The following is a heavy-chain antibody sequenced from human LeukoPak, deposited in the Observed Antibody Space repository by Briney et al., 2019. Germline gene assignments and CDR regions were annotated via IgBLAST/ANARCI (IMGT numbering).Heavy chain of an antibody. CDR1: GASFSSSTYY. CDR3: ARSGRDYDILTGYYNVHAFDI. D-gene: IGHD3-9*01. CDR2: IYYSGST. J-gene: IGHJ3*02. Sequence: NPSETLSLTCTVSGASFSSSTYYWGWIRQPPGKGLEWIGSIYYSGSTYYNPSLKSRVTISVDTSKNQFSLKLSSVTAADTAVYYCARSGRDYDILTGYYNVHAFDIWGQGTMVTVSS. V-gene: IGHV4-39*07.